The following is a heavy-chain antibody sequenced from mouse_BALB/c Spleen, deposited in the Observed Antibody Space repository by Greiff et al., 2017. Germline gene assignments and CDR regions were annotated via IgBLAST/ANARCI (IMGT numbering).Heavy chain of an antibody. CDR1: GYSFTGYY. V-gene: IGHV1-31*01. Sequence: EVQLQQSGPELVKPGASVKISCKASGYSFTGYYMHWVKQSHVKSLEWIGRINPYNGATSYNQNFKDKASLTVDKSSSTAYMELHSLTSEDSAVYYCARHYYGSSYTFDYWGQGTTLTVSS. CDR3: ARHYYGSSYTFDY. CDR2: INPYNGAT. J-gene: IGHJ2*01. D-gene: IGHD1-1*01.